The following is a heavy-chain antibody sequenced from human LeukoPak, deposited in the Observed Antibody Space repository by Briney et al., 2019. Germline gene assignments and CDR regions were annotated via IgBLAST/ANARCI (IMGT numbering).Heavy chain of an antibody. D-gene: IGHD2-8*01. CDR3: AKGRQTNSPYDY. Sequence: PGGSLRLSCAASGFTFSSYAMSWVRQVPGKGLEGGSAISGSGGYTYHADSVKGRFTISRDNSKNRLYLQMNSLRAEDTAIYYCAKGRQTNSPYDYWGQGTLVTVSS. J-gene: IGHJ4*02. CDR1: GFTFSSYA. CDR2: ISGSGGYT. V-gene: IGHV3-23*01.